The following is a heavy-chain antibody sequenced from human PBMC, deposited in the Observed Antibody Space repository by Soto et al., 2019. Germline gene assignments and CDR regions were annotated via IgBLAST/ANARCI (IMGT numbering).Heavy chain of an antibody. CDR2: ISSSSYI. Sequence: GGSLRLSCAASGFTFSSYIMNWVRQAPGKGLEWVSSISSSSYIYYADSVKGRFTISRDNAKNSLYLQMNSLRAEDTAVYYCARDSVNDYGDPSVVFDYWGQGTLVTV. CDR3: ARDSVNDYGDPSVVFDY. J-gene: IGHJ4*02. CDR1: GFTFSSYI. V-gene: IGHV3-21*01. D-gene: IGHD4-17*01.